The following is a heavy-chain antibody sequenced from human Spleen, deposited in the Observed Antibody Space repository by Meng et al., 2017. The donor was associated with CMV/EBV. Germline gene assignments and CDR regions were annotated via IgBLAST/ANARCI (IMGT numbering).Heavy chain of an antibody. V-gene: IGHV1-69*05. D-gene: IGHD6-13*01. Sequence: SVKVSCKASGGTFSSYAISWVRQAPGQGLEWMGGIIPIFGTANYAQKFQGRVTITTDESTSTAYMELSSLRSEDTAVYYCASPEVSSWYRRYYYGMDVWGQGTTVTVSS. CDR1: GGTFSSYA. CDR2: IIPIFGTA. J-gene: IGHJ6*02. CDR3: ASPEVSSWYRRYYYGMDV.